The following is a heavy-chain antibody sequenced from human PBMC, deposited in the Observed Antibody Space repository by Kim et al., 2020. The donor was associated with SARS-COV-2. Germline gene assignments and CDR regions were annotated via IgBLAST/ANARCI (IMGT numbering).Heavy chain of an antibody. CDR3: AKVLGSIELWPYFDY. Sequence: AGSGEGRFTISSDTDKTRLYLQMNSRRAEDTAVYYCAKVLGSIELWPYFDYWGQGTLVTVSS. J-gene: IGHJ4*02. V-gene: IGHV3-23*01. D-gene: IGHD3-16*01.